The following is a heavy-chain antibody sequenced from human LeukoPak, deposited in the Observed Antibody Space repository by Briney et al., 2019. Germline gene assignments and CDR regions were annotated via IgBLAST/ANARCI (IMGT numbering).Heavy chain of an antibody. V-gene: IGHV3-7*01. CDR2: IKEDGNET. CDR3: ATDHGYDSTAYRAFAY. D-gene: IGHD3-22*01. J-gene: IGHJ4*02. Sequence: GGSLRLSCAASGFTFSNCWMTWARQAPGGWLEVVANIKEDGNETYYVDSVKGRFTVSRDTAENSLSLQMNSLRAEATAIYYCATDHGYDSTAYRAFAYWGLGTLVTVSS. CDR1: GFTFSNCW.